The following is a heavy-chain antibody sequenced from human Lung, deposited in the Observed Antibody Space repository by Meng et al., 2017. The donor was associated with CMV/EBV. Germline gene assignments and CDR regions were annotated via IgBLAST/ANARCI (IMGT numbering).Heavy chain of an antibody. CDR2: ISSSSSYI. J-gene: IGHJ6*02. CDR3: ARDLGNSYGYDYYYYYVMDV. Sequence: GESLKISCAASGFTFSSYSMNWVRQAPGKGLEWVSSISSSSSYIYYADSVKGRFTISRDNAKNSLYLQMNSLRAEDTAVYYCARDLGNSYGYDYYYYYVMDVWGRGTAVSVSS. D-gene: IGHD5-18*01. V-gene: IGHV3-21*01. CDR1: GFTFSSYS.